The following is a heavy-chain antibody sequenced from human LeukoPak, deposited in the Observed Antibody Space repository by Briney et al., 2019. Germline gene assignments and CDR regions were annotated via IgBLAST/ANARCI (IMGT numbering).Heavy chain of an antibody. D-gene: IGHD4-23*01. CDR2: ISYSGST. CDR1: GGSITSYF. V-gene: IGHV4-59*01. Sequence: SETLSLTCTVSGGSITSYFWSWIRQPPGRGLEWIAYISYSGSTNYNPSLKSRVVISVDASKNQFSLKLRSVTAADTAVYYCAGEDYGGYRLDYWGQGTLVTVSS. J-gene: IGHJ4*02. CDR3: AGEDYGGYRLDY.